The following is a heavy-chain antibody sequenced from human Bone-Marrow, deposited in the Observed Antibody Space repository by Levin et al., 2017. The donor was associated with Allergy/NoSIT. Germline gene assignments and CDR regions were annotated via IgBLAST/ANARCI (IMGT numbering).Heavy chain of an antibody. J-gene: IGHJ6*02. CDR1: GFSLSTSGMC. V-gene: IGHV2-70*01. Sequence: SGPTLVKPTQTLTLTCTFSGFSLSTSGMCVSWIRQPPGKALEWLALIDWDDDKYYSTSLKTRLTISKDTSKNQVVLTMTNMDPVDTATYYCARISAAAGTGYYYYGMDVWGQGTTVTVSS. CDR2: IDWDDDK. D-gene: IGHD6-13*01. CDR3: ARISAAAGTGYYYYGMDV.